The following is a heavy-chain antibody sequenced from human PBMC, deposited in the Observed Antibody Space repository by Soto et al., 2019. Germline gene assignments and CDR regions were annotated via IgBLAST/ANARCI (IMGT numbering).Heavy chain of an antibody. CDR1: GFTFSNYT. CDR2: ISYDEIDK. Sequence: QVQLVESGGGVVQPGRSLRLSCAASGFTFSNYTMHWVRQAPGKGLEWVALISYDEIDKYYADAVKGRFTISRDNSKNTLYLQMDSLRAEDTAVYYYAGRSGSSDYWGQGTLVTVSS. D-gene: IGHD3-10*01. J-gene: IGHJ4*02. CDR3: AGRSGSSDY. V-gene: IGHV3-30*04.